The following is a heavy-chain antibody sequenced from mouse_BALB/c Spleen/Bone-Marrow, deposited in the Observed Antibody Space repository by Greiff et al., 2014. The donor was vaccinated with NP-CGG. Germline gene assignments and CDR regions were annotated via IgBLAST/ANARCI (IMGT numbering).Heavy chain of an antibody. CDR2: IWTGGGT. CDR1: GFSLTSYD. V-gene: IGHV2-9-2*01. Sequence: VKLMESGPGLVTPSQNLSITCTVSGFSLTSYDINWIRQPPGKGLEWLGVIWTGGGTNYNSAFMSRLSISKDNSKSQVFLKMNSLQTDDTAIYYCVRESNYGLDYWGQGTTLTVSP. CDR3: VRESNYGLDY. J-gene: IGHJ2*01. D-gene: IGHD1-1*01.